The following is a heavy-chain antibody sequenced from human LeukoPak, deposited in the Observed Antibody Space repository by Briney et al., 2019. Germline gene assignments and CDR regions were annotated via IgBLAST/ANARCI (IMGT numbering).Heavy chain of an antibody. Sequence: PGGSLRLSCAAPGFTFFIFTMNWFPQAPGKGREGVSSISSTSTYIYYADSVKGRFTISRDNGGNSLYLQMNSLRAEDTAVYYCARDLLGELYFDFWGQGTLVTVSS. CDR3: ARDLLGELYFDF. CDR2: ISSTSTYI. V-gene: IGHV3-21*01. CDR1: GFTFFIFT. J-gene: IGHJ4*02. D-gene: IGHD3-10*01.